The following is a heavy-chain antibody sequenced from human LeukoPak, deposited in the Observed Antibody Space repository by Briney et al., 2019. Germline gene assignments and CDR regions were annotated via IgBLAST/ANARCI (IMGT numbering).Heavy chain of an antibody. V-gene: IGHV3-7*01. D-gene: IGHD3-10*01. CDR2: VNQGATQK. CDR1: GFTVSSNS. J-gene: IGHJ4*02. Sequence: PGGSLRLSCTVSGFTVSSNSMSWVRQAPGKGLEWVAIVNQGATQKYYVDSVKGRFTISRDNAKNSLYLQMNSLRAEDTAVYYCARVHFYYGSGSPTSEYDYWGQGTLVTVSS. CDR3: ARVHFYYGSGSPTSEYDY.